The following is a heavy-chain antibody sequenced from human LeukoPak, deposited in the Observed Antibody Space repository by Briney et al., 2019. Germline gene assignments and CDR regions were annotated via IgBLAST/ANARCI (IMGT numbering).Heavy chain of an antibody. CDR1: GFTFSDYG. D-gene: IGHD6-6*01. J-gene: IGHJ4*02. CDR2: IWYDGSKK. Sequence: GGSLRLSCAASGFTFSDYGIHWVRQAPGQGLEWVALIWYDGSKKYYADSVKGRFTISRDNTKNTLYLQLNSLRADDTAVYSCARAHSSSSTFDLWGQGTLVTVSS. V-gene: IGHV3-33*01. CDR3: ARAHSSSSTFDL.